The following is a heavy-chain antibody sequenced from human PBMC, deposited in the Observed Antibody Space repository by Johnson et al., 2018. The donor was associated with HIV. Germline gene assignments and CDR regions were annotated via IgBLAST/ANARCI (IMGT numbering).Heavy chain of an antibody. CDR2: INWNGDST. CDR3: ARVGSGSYLLGAFDI. CDR1: RFTFDDYV. V-gene: IGHV3-20*04. D-gene: IGHD1-26*01. Sequence: VQLVESGGGVVRPGGSLRLSCAASRFTFDDYVMSCVRQAPGKGLEWVSGINWNGDSTGYADSVTGRFTISRDNAKNYLYLQMNSLGAEDTAVYYCARVGSGSYLLGAFDIWGQGTMVTVSS. J-gene: IGHJ3*02.